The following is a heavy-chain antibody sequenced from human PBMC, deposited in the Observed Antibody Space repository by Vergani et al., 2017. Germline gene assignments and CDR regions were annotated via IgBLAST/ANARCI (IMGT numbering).Heavy chain of an antibody. D-gene: IGHD2-15*01. Sequence: EVQLVESGGGLVQPGGSLRLSCAASGFTFSRYWMSWVRQAPGKGLEWVANIKQDGSEKYYVDSVKGRFTISRDNAKNSLYLQMNSLRAEDTAVYYCARDLVIVVVVAGDGMDVWGQGTTVTVSS. CDR3: ARDLVIVVVVAGDGMDV. CDR1: GFTFSRYW. J-gene: IGHJ6*02. CDR2: IKQDGSEK. V-gene: IGHV3-7*01.